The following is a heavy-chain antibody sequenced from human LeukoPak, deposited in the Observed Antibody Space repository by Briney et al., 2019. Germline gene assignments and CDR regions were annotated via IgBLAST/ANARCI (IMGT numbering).Heavy chain of an antibody. CDR3: ARSGDYGDHFDY. V-gene: IGHV3-30-3*01. CDR1: GFGSNIYN. CDR2: ISYDGSKT. D-gene: IGHD4-17*01. Sequence: GGSLRLPCVASGFGSNIYNIHWVRQAPATGLEWVALISYDGSKTYYADSVKGRFTISRDSSNNTLYLQMNSPRPEDTALYYCARSGDYGDHFDYWSQGTLVTVSS. J-gene: IGHJ4*02.